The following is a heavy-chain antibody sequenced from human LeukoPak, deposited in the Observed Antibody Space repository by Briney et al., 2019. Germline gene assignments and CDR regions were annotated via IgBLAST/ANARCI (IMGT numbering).Heavy chain of an antibody. CDR3: ARDFGGLRWNYYFDY. V-gene: IGHV3-30*04. D-gene: IGHD4-23*01. CDR2: ISHDATNE. Sequence: GGSLRLSCAASGFTFSSYAMHWVRQAPGKGLEWMAIISHDATNEYHADSVKGRFTISRDNSKNTLYLQMNSLIPEDTAVYLCARDFGGLRWNYYFDYWGQGTLVTVSS. CDR1: GFTFSSYA. J-gene: IGHJ4*02.